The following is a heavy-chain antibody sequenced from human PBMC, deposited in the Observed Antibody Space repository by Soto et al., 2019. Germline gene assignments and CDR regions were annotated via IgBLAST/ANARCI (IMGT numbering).Heavy chain of an antibody. J-gene: IGHJ4*02. CDR3: AKMEGMDPWAYSFDY. CDR2: IYGGGNGP. D-gene: IGHD2-2*03. V-gene: IGHV3-23*01. Sequence: EVQVLESGGGLVQPGGSLRLSCAATGFTFSDFAMSWVCQAPGKGLEWVSRIYGGGNGPHYADSVKGRVTISRDNSKNTLYLQMNSLRAEDTAVYYCAKMEGMDPWAYSFDYWGQGTLVTVS. CDR1: GFTFSDFA.